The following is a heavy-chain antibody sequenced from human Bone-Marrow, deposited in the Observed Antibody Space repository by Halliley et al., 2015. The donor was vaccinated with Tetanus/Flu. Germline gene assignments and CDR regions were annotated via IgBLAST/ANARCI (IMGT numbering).Heavy chain of an antibody. V-gene: IGHV4-59*08. D-gene: IGHD2-15*01. CDR3: ARRPRYCSGGSCRKAAFDI. J-gene: IGHJ3*02. CDR2: ISYSGST. Sequence: LRLSCSVSGGSISSDYWSWIRQPPGRGLEWIGYISYSGSTNYNPSLKSRITISVDTSKNQFSLKLSSVTAADTAVYYCARRPRYCSGGSCRKAAFDIWGQGTMVTVSS. CDR1: GGSISSDY.